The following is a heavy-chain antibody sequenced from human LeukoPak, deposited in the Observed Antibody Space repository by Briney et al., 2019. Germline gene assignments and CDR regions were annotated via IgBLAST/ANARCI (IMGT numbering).Heavy chain of an antibody. CDR2: ISSSDSTT. Sequence: GGSLRLSCEASGFMFSDYSMNWVRQTPGKGLEGISYISSSDSTTYYADSVRGRFTISRDNAKSSLYLLMNSLRDEDTGIYYCARNTIFHPWGQGTLVTVSS. J-gene: IGHJ5*02. CDR1: GFMFSDYS. CDR3: ARNTIFHP. V-gene: IGHV3-48*02. D-gene: IGHD3-9*01.